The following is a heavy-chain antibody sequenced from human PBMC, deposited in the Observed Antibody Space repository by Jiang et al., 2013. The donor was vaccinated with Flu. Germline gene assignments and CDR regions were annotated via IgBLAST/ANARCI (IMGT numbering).Heavy chain of an antibody. Sequence: KPSETLSLTCTVSGGSISSSSYYWGWIRQPPGKGLEWIGSIYYSGSTYYNPSLKSRVTISVDTSKNQFSLKLSSVTAADTAVYYCARQRGSYDFWSGYYTDYYMDVWGKGTTVTVSS. D-gene: IGHD3-3*01. V-gene: IGHV4-39*01. CDR3: ARQRGSYDFWSGYYTDYYMDV. CDR2: IYYSGST. J-gene: IGHJ6*03. CDR1: GGSISSSSYY.